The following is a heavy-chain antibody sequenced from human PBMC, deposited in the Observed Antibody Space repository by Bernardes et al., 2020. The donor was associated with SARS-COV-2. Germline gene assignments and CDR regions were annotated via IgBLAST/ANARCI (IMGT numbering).Heavy chain of an antibody. V-gene: IGHV4-39*01. CDR1: SGSISNSNYY. CDR2: IYSSGTT. J-gene: IGHJ6*02. D-gene: IGHD2-21*01. Sequence: SETLSLTCTVSSGSISNSNYYWGWIRQPPGKGLEWIGSIYSSGTTYKNPSLQSRVTKSVDTSKNQFSLRLTSVTAADTAVYYCVGSSCGIDCYIGGLRSWDYGMDVWGPGTTVTVSS. CDR3: VGSSCGIDCYIGGLRSWDYGMDV.